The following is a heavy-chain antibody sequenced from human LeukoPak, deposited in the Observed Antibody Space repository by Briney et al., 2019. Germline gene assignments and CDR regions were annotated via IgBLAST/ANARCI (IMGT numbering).Heavy chain of an antibody. D-gene: IGHD3-10*01. J-gene: IGHJ4*02. Sequence: ASVKVSCKASGYTFTSYYMHWVRQAPGQGLEWMGRINPNSGGTNYAQKFQGRVTMTRDTSISTAYMELSRLRSDDTAVYYCARTGMVRGVTRIADLGYWGQGTLFTVSS. V-gene: IGHV1-2*06. CDR1: GYTFTSYY. CDR3: ARTGMVRGVTRIADLGY. CDR2: INPNSGGT.